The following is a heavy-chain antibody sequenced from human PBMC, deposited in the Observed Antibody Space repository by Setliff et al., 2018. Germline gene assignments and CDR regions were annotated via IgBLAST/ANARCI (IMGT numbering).Heavy chain of an antibody. Sequence: GGSLRLSCTASGLTFADAWMNWVRQAPGKGLGWVARVRSNSVGGTTEYGAPVKGRFTISRDDSKDTVYLQMNDLKTEDTGVYYCTGRTYGHQLGDYWGQGTLVTVSS. J-gene: IGHJ4*02. V-gene: IGHV3-15*01. D-gene: IGHD3-10*01. CDR2: VRSNSVGGTT. CDR1: GLTFADAW. CDR3: TGRTYGHQLGDY.